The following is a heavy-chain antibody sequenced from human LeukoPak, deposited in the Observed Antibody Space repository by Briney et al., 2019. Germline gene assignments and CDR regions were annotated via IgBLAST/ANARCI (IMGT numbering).Heavy chain of an antibody. CDR1: GFTFSSYS. J-gene: IGHJ4*02. CDR3: ARECLISSSSDY. CDR2: ISSSSSYI. V-gene: IGHV3-21*01. Sequence: GGSLRLSCAASGFTFSSYSMNWVRQAPGKGLEWVSSISSSSSYIYYADSVKGRFTISRDNAKNSLYLQMNSLRAEDTAVYYCARECLISSSSDYWGQGTLVTVSS. D-gene: IGHD6-13*01.